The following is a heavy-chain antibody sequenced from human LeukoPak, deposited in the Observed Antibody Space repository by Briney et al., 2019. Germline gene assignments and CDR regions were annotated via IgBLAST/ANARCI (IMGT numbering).Heavy chain of an antibody. Sequence: SETLSLTCTVSGGSITNDYWSWIRQPPGKGLEWIGYIYYSGSTNYNPSLKSRVTISVDTSKNQFSLKLSSVTAADTAVYYCARSRVVAAAPFDYWGQGTLVTVSS. V-gene: IGHV4-59*12. D-gene: IGHD2-15*01. CDR1: GGSITNDY. CDR3: ARSRVVAAAPFDY. J-gene: IGHJ4*02. CDR2: IYYSGST.